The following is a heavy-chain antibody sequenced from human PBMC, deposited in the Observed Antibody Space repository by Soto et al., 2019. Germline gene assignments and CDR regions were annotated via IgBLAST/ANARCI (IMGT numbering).Heavy chain of an antibody. CDR3: ANGGDILTGYLLDY. CDR2: INHSGST. D-gene: IGHD3-9*01. J-gene: IGHJ4*02. V-gene: IGHV4-34*01. Sequence: SETLSLTCAVYGGSFSGYYWSWIRQPPGKGLEWIGEINHSGSTNYNPSLKSRVTISVDTSKNQFSLKLSSVTAADTAVYYCANGGDILTGYLLDYWGQGTLVTVSS. CDR1: GGSFSGYY.